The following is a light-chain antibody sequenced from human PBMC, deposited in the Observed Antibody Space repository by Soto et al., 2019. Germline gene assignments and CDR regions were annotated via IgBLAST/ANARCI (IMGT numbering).Light chain of an antibody. Sequence: DIQVTLPPPTLSASVGDRAPTTCLASQNINIYLYWCQQKPVRAPQLLMYYASNLEAGVPSRLLGSGSGTDFTFTISSLQPEDFAANYCHQSYSTPITFGQGTRLEIK. J-gene: IGKJ5*01. CDR1: QNINIY. CDR2: YAS. V-gene: IGKV1-39*01. CDR3: HQSYSTPIT.